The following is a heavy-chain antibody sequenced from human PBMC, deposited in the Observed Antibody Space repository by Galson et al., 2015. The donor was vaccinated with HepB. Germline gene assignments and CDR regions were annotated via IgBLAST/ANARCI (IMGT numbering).Heavy chain of an antibody. CDR2: TFYRSKWYN. CDR3: AREAWALIGYNDALDI. CDR1: GDSVSSNFAS. D-gene: IGHD5-24*01. V-gene: IGHV6-1*01. J-gene: IGHJ3*02. Sequence: CAISGDSVSSNFASWNWIRQSPSRGLEWLGRTFYRSKWYNNYAPSVKSRIIINPDTSKNQFSLLLNSVTPEDTAVYFCAREAWALIGYNDALDIWGQGTMVTVSS.